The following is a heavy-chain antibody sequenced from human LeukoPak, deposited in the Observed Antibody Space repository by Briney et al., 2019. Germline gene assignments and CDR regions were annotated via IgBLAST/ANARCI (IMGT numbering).Heavy chain of an antibody. CDR2: ISGSGGST. J-gene: IGHJ3*02. CDR1: GFTFNNYA. CDR3: ARGLTAIVVVPAAKRAFDI. Sequence: GGSLRLSCAASGFTFNNYAMSWVRQAPGKGLEWVSAISGSGGSTYYADSVKGRFTISRDNSKNTLYLQMNSLRAEDTAVYYCARGLTAIVVVPAAKRAFDIWGQGTMVTVSS. D-gene: IGHD2-2*01. V-gene: IGHV3-23*01.